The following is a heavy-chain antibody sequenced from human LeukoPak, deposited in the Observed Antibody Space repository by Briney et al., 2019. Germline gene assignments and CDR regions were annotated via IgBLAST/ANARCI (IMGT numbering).Heavy chain of an antibody. CDR3: AKAYGYCTTTSCSHEEFDY. J-gene: IGHJ4*02. Sequence: GGSLRLSCAASGFTFSNYGMHWVRQAPGKGLEWVAVISYDGSNKYYADSAKGRFAISRDNSKNTLYLQMNSLRAEDMAVYYCAKAYGYCTTTSCSHEEFDYWGQGTLVTVSS. D-gene: IGHD2-2*01. CDR2: ISYDGSNK. V-gene: IGHV3-30*18. CDR1: GFTFSNYG.